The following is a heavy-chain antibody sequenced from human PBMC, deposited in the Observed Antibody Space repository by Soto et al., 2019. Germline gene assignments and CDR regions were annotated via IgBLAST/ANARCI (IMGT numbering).Heavy chain of an antibody. J-gene: IGHJ5*02. V-gene: IGHV3-33*01. CDR3: ARDWGGTTRTRTVTPDL. Sequence: QEQLVDSGGGVVQPGTSLRLSCAASEFTFSDYGMHWVRQAPGKGLEWVAVIWYDGRSENYEDSVKGRFTVSRDNSKRALYLQMYSLTAEDTAVYHCARDWGGTTRTRTVTPDLWGRGNMVTVSS. D-gene: IGHD1-1*01. CDR1: EFTFSDYG. CDR2: IWYDGRSE.